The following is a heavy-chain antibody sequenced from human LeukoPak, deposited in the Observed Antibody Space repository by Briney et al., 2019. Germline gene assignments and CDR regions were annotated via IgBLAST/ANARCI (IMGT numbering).Heavy chain of an antibody. CDR2: IYYSGST. D-gene: IGHD6-13*01. Sequence: SETLSLTCTVSGGSISSYYWSWIRQPPGKGLEWIGYIYYSGSTNYNPSLKGRVTISVDTSKNQFSLKLSSVTAADTAVYYCARGQLVEENNWFDPWGQGTLVTVSS. V-gene: IGHV4-59*01. CDR3: ARGQLVEENNWFDP. CDR1: GGSISSYY. J-gene: IGHJ5*02.